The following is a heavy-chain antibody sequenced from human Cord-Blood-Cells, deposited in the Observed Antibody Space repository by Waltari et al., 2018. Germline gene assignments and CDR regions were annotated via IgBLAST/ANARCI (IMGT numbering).Heavy chain of an antibody. CDR3: ARASTSCFDY. CDR1: GFTFSSYS. J-gene: IGHJ4*02. CDR2: ISSSSSYI. Sequence: EVQLVESGGGLVKPGGSLRLSCAASGFTFSSYSMNWVRQAPGKGPEWVSSISSSSSYIYYADSVKGRFTISRDNAKNSLYLQMNSLRVEDTAVYYCARASTSCFDYWGQGTLVTVSS. V-gene: IGHV3-21*01. D-gene: IGHD2-2*01.